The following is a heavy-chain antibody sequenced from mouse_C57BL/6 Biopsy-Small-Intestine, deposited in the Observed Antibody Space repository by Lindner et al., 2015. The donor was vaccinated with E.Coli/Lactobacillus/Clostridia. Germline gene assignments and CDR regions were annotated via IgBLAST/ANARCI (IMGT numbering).Heavy chain of an antibody. Sequence: SVKVSCKASGGAFNNYAISWVRQAPGQGLEWMGGIIPIFGTANYAQKFQGRVTITADESTSTAYMELSSLRSDDTAVYYCARDRDPGIVGTRPLGYWGQGTLVTVSS. CDR1: GGAFNNYA. V-gene: IGHV1-81*01. CDR2: IIPIFGTA. CDR3: ARDRDPGIVGTRPLGY. J-gene: IGHJ4*01. D-gene: IGHD2-1*01.